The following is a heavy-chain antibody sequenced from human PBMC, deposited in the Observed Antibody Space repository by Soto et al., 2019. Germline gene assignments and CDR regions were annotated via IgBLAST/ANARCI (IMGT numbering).Heavy chain of an antibody. CDR2: IYYSGST. J-gene: IGHJ6*02. CDR3: ARDRRGYYDFWSGSYYYGMDV. V-gene: IGHV4-31*03. Sequence: PSETLSLTCTVSGGSISSGGYYWSWIRQHPGKGLEWIGYIYYSGSTYYNPSLKSRVTISVGTSKNQFSLKLGSVTAADTAVYYCARDRRGYYDFWSGSYYYGMDVWGQGTTVTVSS. CDR1: GGSISSGGYY. D-gene: IGHD3-3*01.